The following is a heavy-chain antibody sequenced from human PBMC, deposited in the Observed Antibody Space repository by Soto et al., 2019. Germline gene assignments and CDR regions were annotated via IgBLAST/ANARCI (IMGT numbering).Heavy chain of an antibody. CDR3: ARVPDR. CDR1: GGSISSSDFH. D-gene: IGHD2-2*01. CDR2: IYYSGST. V-gene: IGHV4-30-4*01. J-gene: IGHJ5*02. Sequence: PSETLSLTCTVSGGSISSSDFHWSWIRQPPGKGLEWIGYIYYSGSTSYNPSLKSRVTISVDRSKNQFSLKLSSVTAADTAVYYCARVPDRWGQGTLVTVSS.